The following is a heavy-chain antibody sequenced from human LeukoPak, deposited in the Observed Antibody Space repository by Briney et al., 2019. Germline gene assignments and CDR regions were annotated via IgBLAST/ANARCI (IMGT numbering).Heavy chain of an antibody. CDR2: INSGSGDT. CDR1: GYTLTAYY. D-gene: IGHD2-15*01. J-gene: IGHJ4*02. CDR3: VREARAAADY. V-gene: IGHV1-2*02. Sequence: ASVKVSCKASGYTLTAYYMHWVRQAPGQGLEWVGWINSGSGDTNYAQRFQGRVTVTRDTSISTTYMEVYNLKSDDTAVYYCVREARAAADYWGQGTLVTVSS.